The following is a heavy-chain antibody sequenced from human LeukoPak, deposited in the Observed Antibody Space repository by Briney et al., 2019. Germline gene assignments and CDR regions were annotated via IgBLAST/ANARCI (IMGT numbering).Heavy chain of an antibody. Sequence: TSVKVSCKASEFTFTSSAMQWVRQARGQRLEWIGWIVVGSGNTNYAQKFQERVTITRDMSTSTAYMELSSLRSEDTAVYYCAAVGYCSSTSCYTYYWGQRTLVTVSS. J-gene: IGHJ4*02. CDR1: EFTFTSSA. CDR2: IVVGSGNT. CDR3: AAVGYCSSTSCYTYY. V-gene: IGHV1-58*02. D-gene: IGHD2-2*02.